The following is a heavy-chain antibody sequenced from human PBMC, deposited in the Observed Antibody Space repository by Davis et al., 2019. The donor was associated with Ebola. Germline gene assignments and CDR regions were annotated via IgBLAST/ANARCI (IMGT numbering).Heavy chain of an antibody. CDR2: INPNSGGT. CDR1: GYTFTAYY. CDR3: ARPNDYGDYHEAFDI. J-gene: IGHJ3*02. D-gene: IGHD4-17*01. Sequence: AASVKVSCKASGYTFTAYYMHWVRQAPGQGLEWMGRINPNSGGTNYAQKFQGRVTVTRDTSISTTYMKLSSLRSDDTAVYYCARPNDYGDYHEAFDIWGQGTVVTVSS. V-gene: IGHV1-2*06.